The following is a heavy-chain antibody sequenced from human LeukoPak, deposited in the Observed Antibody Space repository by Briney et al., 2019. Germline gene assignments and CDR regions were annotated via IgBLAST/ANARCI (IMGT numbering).Heavy chain of an antibody. Sequence: SETLSLTCAVYGXSFIGYYWSWIRQPPGKGLEWIGEIRHGGSTNYNPSLKSRVIISVGTSKNQFSLKLGSVTAADTAVYYCANGSYSPDYWGQGTLVTVSS. CDR2: IRHGGST. J-gene: IGHJ4*02. D-gene: IGHD1-26*01. V-gene: IGHV4-34*01. CDR1: GXSFIGYY. CDR3: ANGSYSPDY.